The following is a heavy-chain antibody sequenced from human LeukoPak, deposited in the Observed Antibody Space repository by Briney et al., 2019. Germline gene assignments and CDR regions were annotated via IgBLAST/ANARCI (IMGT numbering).Heavy chain of an antibody. Sequence: GESLKISCKGSGYRFTKSWIGWVRQMPGKGLEWMGIIYPGDSDTRYSPSFQGQVTISADKSISTAYLQWSSLKASDTAMYYCARPPITVADDAFDIWGQGTMVTVSS. D-gene: IGHD6-19*01. CDR1: GYRFTKSW. CDR2: IYPGDSDT. V-gene: IGHV5-51*01. CDR3: ARPPITVADDAFDI. J-gene: IGHJ3*02.